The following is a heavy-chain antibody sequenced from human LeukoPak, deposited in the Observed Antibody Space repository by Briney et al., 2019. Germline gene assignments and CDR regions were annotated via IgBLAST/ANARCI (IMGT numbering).Heavy chain of an antibody. CDR3: ARDRGGYGDYHFDH. CDR2: ISSSSSYI. D-gene: IGHD4-17*01. J-gene: IGHJ4*02. V-gene: IGHV3-21*01. CDR1: GFTFSSYS. Sequence: GGSLRLSCAASGFTFSSYSMNWVRQAPGKGLEWVSSISSSSSYIYYADSVKGRFTISRDNAKNSLYLQMNSLRAEDTAVYYCARDRGGYGDYHFDHWGQGTLVTVSS.